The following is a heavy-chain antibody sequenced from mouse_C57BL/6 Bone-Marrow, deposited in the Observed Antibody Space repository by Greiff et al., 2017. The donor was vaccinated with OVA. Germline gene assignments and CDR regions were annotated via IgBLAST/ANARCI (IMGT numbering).Heavy chain of an antibody. CDR1: GYTFTSYD. V-gene: IGHV1-85*01. Sequence: QVQLQQSGPELVKPGASVKLSCKASGYTFTSYDINWVKQRPGPGLEWIGWIYPRDGSTKYNEKFKGKATLTVDTSSSTAYMERHSLTSEDSAVYFCARWGASSYYYAMDYWGQGTSVTVSS. CDR3: ARWGASSYYYAMDY. D-gene: IGHD1-1*01. J-gene: IGHJ4*01. CDR2: IYPRDGST.